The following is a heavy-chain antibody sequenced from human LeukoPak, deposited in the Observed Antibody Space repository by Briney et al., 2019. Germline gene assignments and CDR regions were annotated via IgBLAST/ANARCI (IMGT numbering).Heavy chain of an antibody. J-gene: IGHJ6*02. V-gene: IGHV4-59*01. CDR1: GGSISGYY. CDR3: AKRGGYPYYYYGMDV. D-gene: IGHD3-10*01. Sequence: PSETLSLTCTVSGGSISGYYWNWIRQPPGKGLEWIGYIYYSGSTNYNPSLKSRVTISVDTSKNQFSLKLSSVTAADTAVYYCAKRGGYPYYYYGMDVWGQGTTVTVSS. CDR2: IYYSGST.